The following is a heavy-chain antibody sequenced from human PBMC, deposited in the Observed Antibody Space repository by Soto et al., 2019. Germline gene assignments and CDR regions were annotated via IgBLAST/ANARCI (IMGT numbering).Heavy chain of an antibody. CDR3: ARWGRYSSSKPVRGVIIKSFDY. D-gene: IGHD3-10*01. Sequence: QVQLQESGPGLVKPSGTLSLTCAVSGGSISSSNWWSWVRQPPGKGLEWIGEIYHSGSTNYNPSLKSQVTISVDKSKNQFSLKLSSVTAADTAVYYWARWGRYSSSKPVRGVIIKSFDYWGQGTLVTVSS. CDR1: GGSISSSNW. J-gene: IGHJ4*02. V-gene: IGHV4-4*02. CDR2: IYHSGST.